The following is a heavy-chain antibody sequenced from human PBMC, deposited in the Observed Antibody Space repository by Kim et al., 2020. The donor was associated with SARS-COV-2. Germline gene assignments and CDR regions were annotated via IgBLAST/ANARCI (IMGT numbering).Heavy chain of an antibody. D-gene: IGHD6-13*01. Sequence: ASVKVSCKASGYTFTSYGISWVRQATGQGLEWVGWISGYNGNTNYAQKLQGRVTMTTDTSTSTAYMELRSLRSDDTAVYYCARGEAAAGLVGDYYYYGMDVWGQGTTVTVSS. CDR3: ARGEAAAGLVGDYYYYGMDV. J-gene: IGHJ6*02. CDR2: ISGYNGNT. V-gene: IGHV1-18*04. CDR1: GYTFTSYG.